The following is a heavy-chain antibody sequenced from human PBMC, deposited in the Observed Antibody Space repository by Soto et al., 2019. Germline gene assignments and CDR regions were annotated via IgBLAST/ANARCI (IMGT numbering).Heavy chain of an antibody. CDR3: AVSYSDFDY. J-gene: IGHJ4*02. V-gene: IGHV1-18*01. D-gene: IGHD4-4*01. CDR1: GYTFTSYG. CDR2: ISAYNGNT. Sequence: GASVKVSCKASGYTFTSYGISWVRQAPGQGLEWMGWISAYNGNTNYAQKLQGRVTMTRDTSTSTVYMELSSLRSEDTAIYYCAVSYSDFDYWGQGTLVTVSS.